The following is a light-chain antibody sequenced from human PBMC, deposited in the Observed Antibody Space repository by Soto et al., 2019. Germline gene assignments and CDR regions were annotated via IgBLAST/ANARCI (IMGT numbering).Light chain of an antibody. CDR3: QQFNNYPN. V-gene: IGKV1D-13*01. Sequence: AIQLTQSPSSLSASVGDRVTITCRASQVIRSALAWYQQKPGKPPKFLIYDASSLESGVPPRFSGSGSGTDFTLTITSLQPEDFATYYCQQFNNYPNFGQGTRLEIK. J-gene: IGKJ5*01. CDR1: QVIRSA. CDR2: DAS.